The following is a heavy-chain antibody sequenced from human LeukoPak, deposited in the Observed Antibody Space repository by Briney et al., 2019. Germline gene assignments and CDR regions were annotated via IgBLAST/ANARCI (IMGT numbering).Heavy chain of an antibody. V-gene: IGHV3-48*03. J-gene: IGHJ4*02. D-gene: IGHD3-16*01. CDR2: ISSSGSTI. CDR1: GFTFSSYE. CDR3: ARDSRGRGFLFDY. Sequence: GGSLRLSCAASGFTFSSYEMNWVRQAPGKGLEWVSYISSSGSTIYYADSEKGRFTISRDNAKNSLYLQMNSLRAEDTAVYYCARDSRGRGFLFDYWGQGTLVTVSS.